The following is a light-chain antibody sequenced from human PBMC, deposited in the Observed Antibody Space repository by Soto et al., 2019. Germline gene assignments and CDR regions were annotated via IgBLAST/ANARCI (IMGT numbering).Light chain of an antibody. CDR3: QHYHGWPIT. V-gene: IGKV3-11*01. CDR1: QSVASH. Sequence: EIVFTQSPRTLSLSPGESAALSCRASQSVASHLAWYQQKPGQPPRLLIYDASNRAAGVPARFSGSGSGTDFTLTISSLEPEDFAVYYCQHYHGWPITFGHGTRLEI. CDR2: DAS. J-gene: IGKJ5*01.